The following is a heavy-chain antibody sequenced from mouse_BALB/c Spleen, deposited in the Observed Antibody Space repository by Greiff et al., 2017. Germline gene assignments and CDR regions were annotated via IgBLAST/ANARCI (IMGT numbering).Heavy chain of an antibody. CDR1: GYTFTNYW. D-gene: IGHD2-4*01. CDR3: ASPYYDYDVSYAMDY. Sequence: QVQLQQSGAELVRPGTSVKISCKASGYTFTNYWLGWVKQRPGHGLEWIGDIYPGGGYTNYNEKFKGKATLTADTSSSTAYMQLSSLTSEDSAVYFCASPYYDYDVSYAMDYWGQGTSVTVSS. J-gene: IGHJ4*01. V-gene: IGHV1-63*02. CDR2: IYPGGGYT.